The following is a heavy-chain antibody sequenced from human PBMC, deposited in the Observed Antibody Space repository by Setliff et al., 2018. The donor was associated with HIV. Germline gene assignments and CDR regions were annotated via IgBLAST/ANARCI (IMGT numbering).Heavy chain of an antibody. CDR1: GGYISSYY. D-gene: IGHD3-9*01. Sequence: PSETLSLTCTVSGGYISSYYWSWIRQPAGKGLEWIWRIYTRGSANYNPSLKGRVTMSVDSSEDQFSLTLRSVTAADTAVYYCARQALSYDVLTGFQNLPDFWGQGTLVTVSS. CDR2: IYTRGSA. CDR3: ARQALSYDVLTGFQNLPDF. V-gene: IGHV4-4*07. J-gene: IGHJ4*02.